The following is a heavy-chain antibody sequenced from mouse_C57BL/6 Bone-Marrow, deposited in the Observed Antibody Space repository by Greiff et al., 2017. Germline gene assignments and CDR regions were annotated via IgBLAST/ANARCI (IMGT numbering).Heavy chain of an antibody. CDR3: ARRIYYLDD. Sequence: VKLQESGAELARPGASVKLSCKASGYTFTSYGISWVKQRTGQGLEWIGEIYPRSGNTYYNEKFKGKATLPADKSSSTAYMELRSLTSEDSAVYFCARRIYYLDDWGQGTTLTVSS. CDR1: GYTFTSYG. J-gene: IGHJ2*01. D-gene: IGHD1-1*01. CDR2: IYPRSGNT. V-gene: IGHV1-81*01.